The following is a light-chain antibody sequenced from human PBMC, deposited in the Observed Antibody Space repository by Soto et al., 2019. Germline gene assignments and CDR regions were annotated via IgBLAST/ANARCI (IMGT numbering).Light chain of an antibody. CDR3: QQRSNWPQYT. V-gene: IGKV3-11*01. CDR2: DAS. Sequence: EIVLTQSPATLSFSPGERATLSCRASQSVNHYLAWYQQKPGQAPRLLIYDASNRATGIPARFSGSGSGTDFTLTISSLEPEDFAVYYRQQRSNWPQYTFGQGTNLEIK. CDR1: QSVNHY. J-gene: IGKJ2*01.